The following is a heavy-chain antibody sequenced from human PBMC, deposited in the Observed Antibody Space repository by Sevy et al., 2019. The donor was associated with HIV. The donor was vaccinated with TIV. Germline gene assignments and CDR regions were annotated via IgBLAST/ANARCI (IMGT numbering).Heavy chain of an antibody. CDR3: ARCLGGLRPWEYNWFDP. Sequence: ASLKVSCKASGYAFSSYGISWVRQAPGQGLEWMGWIGAYNGNIKYVQSLQDRVTMTIDTSTSTAYMELRSLRSDDTAVYYCARCLGGLRPWEYNWFDPWGQGTLVTVSS. J-gene: IGHJ5*02. CDR2: IGAYNGNI. V-gene: IGHV1-18*01. D-gene: IGHD1-26*01. CDR1: GYAFSSYG.